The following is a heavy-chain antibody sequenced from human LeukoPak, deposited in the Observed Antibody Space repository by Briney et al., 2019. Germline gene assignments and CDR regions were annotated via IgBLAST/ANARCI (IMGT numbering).Heavy chain of an antibody. CDR1: GSTFSSYW. Sequence: GGSLRLSCAASGSTFSSYWMSWVRQAPGKGLEWVANIKQDGSEKYYVDSVKGRFTISRDNAKNSLYLQMNSLRAEDTAVYYCARGAAPQRSYYYYYYMDVWGKGTTVTVSS. V-gene: IGHV3-7*01. CDR2: IKQDGSEK. D-gene: IGHD5-24*01. CDR3: ARGAAPQRSYYYYYYMDV. J-gene: IGHJ6*03.